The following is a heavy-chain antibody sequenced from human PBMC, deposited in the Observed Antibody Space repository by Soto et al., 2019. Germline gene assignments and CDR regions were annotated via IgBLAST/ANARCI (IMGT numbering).Heavy chain of an antibody. Sequence: SETLSLTCTVSGGSISSYYGSWIRQPPGKGLEWIGYIYYSGSTNYNPSLKSRVTISVDTSKNQFSLKLSSVTAADTAVYYCAREVWSGDYFDYWGHGTLVTVSS. CDR3: AREVWSGDYFDY. D-gene: IGHD3-3*01. J-gene: IGHJ4*01. V-gene: IGHV4-59*12. CDR1: GGSISSYY. CDR2: IYYSGST.